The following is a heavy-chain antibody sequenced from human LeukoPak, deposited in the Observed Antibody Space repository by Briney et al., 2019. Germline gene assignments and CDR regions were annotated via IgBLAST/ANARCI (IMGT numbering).Heavy chain of an antibody. CDR2: ISYDGSDK. CDR1: GFTFRSYA. J-gene: IGHJ4*02. V-gene: IGHV3-30*04. Sequence: GGSLRLSCAASGFTFRSYAIHWVRQAPGKGLEWVAVISYDGSDKYYADSVKGRFTISRDNSKNTVYLQMNSLIAEDTAVYYCARGQAHDYGDLYSFDYWGQGTLVTVSS. CDR3: ARGQAHDYGDLYSFDY. D-gene: IGHD4-17*01.